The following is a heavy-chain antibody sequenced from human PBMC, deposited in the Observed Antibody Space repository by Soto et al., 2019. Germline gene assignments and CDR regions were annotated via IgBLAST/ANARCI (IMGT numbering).Heavy chain of an antibody. D-gene: IGHD5-18*01. CDR3: ARGVQLWPPFDY. CDR1: GGTFSSYA. V-gene: IGHV1-69*13. J-gene: IGHJ4*02. Sequence: SVKVSCKASGGTFSSYAISWVRQAPGQGLEWMGGIIPIFGTANYAQKFQGRVTITADESTSTAYMELSSLRSEDTAVYYCARGVQLWPPFDYWGQGTLVTVSS. CDR2: IIPIFGTA.